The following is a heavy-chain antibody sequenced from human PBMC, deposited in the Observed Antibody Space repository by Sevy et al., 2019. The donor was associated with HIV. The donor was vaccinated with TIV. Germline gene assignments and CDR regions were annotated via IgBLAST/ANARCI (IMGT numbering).Heavy chain of an antibody. J-gene: IGHJ5*02. Sequence: GGSLRLSCAASGFTFSSYSMNWVRQAPGKGLEWVSYISSSSSTIYYADSVKGRFTISRDNAKNSLYLQMNSLGDEETAVYYCAREGVAWRWLQINWFDPWGQGTLVTVSS. CDR3: AREGVAWRWLQINWFDP. V-gene: IGHV3-48*02. CDR1: GFTFSSYS. D-gene: IGHD5-12*01. CDR2: ISSSSSTI.